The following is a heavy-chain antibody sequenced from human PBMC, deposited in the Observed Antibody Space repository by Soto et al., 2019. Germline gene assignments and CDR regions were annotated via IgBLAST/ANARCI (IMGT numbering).Heavy chain of an antibody. D-gene: IGHD3-3*01. CDR3: ARNEDDFWSGYQYYFDY. J-gene: IGHJ4*02. Sequence: QVQLVQSGAEVKKPGASVKVSCKASGYTFTSYGIIWVRQAPGQGLEWMGWISAYNGNTNYAQKLQGRVTMTTDTSTSTAYMELRSLRADDTAVYYCARNEDDFWSGYQYYFDYWGQGTLVPVSS. CDR1: GYTFTSYG. V-gene: IGHV1-18*01. CDR2: ISAYNGNT.